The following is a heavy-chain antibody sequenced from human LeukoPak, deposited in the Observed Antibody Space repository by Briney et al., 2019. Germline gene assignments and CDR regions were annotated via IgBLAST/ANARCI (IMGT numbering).Heavy chain of an antibody. V-gene: IGHV1-18*01. D-gene: IGHD6-13*01. CDR1: GYTFTSYG. CDR3: AREPAAAGTLDY. CDR2: ISAYNGNT. Sequence: ASVKVSCKASGYTFTSYGISWVRQAPGQGLEWMGWISAYNGNTNYAQKLQGRVTMTTGTSTSTAYMELRSLRSDDTAVYYCAREPAAAGTLDYWGQGTLVTVSS. J-gene: IGHJ4*02.